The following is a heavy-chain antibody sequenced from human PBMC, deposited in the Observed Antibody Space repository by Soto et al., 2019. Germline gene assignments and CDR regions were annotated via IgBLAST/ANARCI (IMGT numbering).Heavy chain of an antibody. CDR3: AAERMGAAPFGY. CDR1: GFTFNSYS. Sequence: EVQLVESGGGLVQPGGSLRLSCAASGFTFNSYSMSWVRQAPGKGLEWVSHISSSGRTIYYAGSVKGRFTISRDNAKNSLYLQLNSLRAEDTAVYYCAAERMGAAPFGYWGQGTLVTVSS. CDR2: ISSSGRTI. D-gene: IGHD2-15*01. J-gene: IGHJ4*02. V-gene: IGHV3-48*01.